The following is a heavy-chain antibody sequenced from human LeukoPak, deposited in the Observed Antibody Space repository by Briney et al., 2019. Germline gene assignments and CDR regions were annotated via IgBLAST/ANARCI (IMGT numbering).Heavy chain of an antibody. CDR3: ARDPRDGYGHFDY. Sequence: QPGGSLRLSCVVSGFTFSGNHMNWVRQAPGKGLEWVSVIYSDGDTYYADSVEGRFTISRDSSRNTLSLQMNSLKPEDTAVYYCARDPRDGYGHFDYWGQGTLVTVSS. CDR2: IYSDGDT. J-gene: IGHJ4*02. CDR1: GFTFSGNH. V-gene: IGHV3-66*02. D-gene: IGHD5-24*01.